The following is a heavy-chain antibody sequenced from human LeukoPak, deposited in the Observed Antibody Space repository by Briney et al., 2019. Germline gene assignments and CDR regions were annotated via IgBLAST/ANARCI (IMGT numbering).Heavy chain of an antibody. D-gene: IGHD1/OR15-1a*01. Sequence: SETLFLTCTVSGGSISSYYWSWIRQPPGKGLEWIGHIYYSGSTNYNPSLKSRVTISVDTSKNQFSLKLSSVTAADTAVYYCAREIATLTGITVYDYWGQGTLVTVSS. CDR1: GGSISSYY. J-gene: IGHJ4*02. CDR2: IYYSGST. V-gene: IGHV4-59*01. CDR3: AREIATLTGITVYDY.